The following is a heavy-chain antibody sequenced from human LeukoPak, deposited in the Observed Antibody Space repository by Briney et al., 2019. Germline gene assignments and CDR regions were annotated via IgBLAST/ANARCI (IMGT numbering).Heavy chain of an antibody. CDR1: GYSFTSYY. Sequence: GASVKVSCKTSGYSFTSYYIHWVRQAPGQGLEWMGIINPSGGSTSYAQKFQGRLTMASDTSTSTVYMELSSLRSEDTAMYYCARSSAYYNEADIWGQGTMVTVPS. CDR2: INPSGGST. V-gene: IGHV1-46*01. CDR3: ARSSAYYNEADI. J-gene: IGHJ3*02. D-gene: IGHD1-26*01.